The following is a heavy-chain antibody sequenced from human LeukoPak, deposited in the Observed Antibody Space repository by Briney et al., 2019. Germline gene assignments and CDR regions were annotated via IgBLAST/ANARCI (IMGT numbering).Heavy chain of an antibody. CDR2: IYLGDSDT. D-gene: IGHD3-16*01. CDR3: ARHIWPGYYYMDV. V-gene: IGHV5-51*01. Sequence: GESLKISCKGSGYSFTSYWISWVRQMPGKGLEWMGIIYLGDSDTRYSPSFQGQVTISADKSISTAYLQWSSLRASDTAMYYCARHIWPGYYYMDVWGKGTTVTVSS. CDR1: GYSFTSYW. J-gene: IGHJ6*03.